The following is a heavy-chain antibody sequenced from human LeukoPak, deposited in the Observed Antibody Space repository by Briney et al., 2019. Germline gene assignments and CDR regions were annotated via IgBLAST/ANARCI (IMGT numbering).Heavy chain of an antibody. CDR3: ARERQWEPHAFDI. V-gene: IGHV3-30*03. Sequence: GGSLRLSCAASGFTFSSYGMHWVRQAPGKGLEWVAVISYDGSNKYYADSVKGRFTISRDNSKNTLYLQMNSLRAEDTAVYYCARERQWEPHAFDIWGQGTMVTVSS. D-gene: IGHD1-26*01. CDR2: ISYDGSNK. CDR1: GFTFSSYG. J-gene: IGHJ3*02.